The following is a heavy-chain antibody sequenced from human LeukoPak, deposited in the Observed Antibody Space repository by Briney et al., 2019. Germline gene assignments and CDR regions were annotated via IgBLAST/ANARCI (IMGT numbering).Heavy chain of an antibody. CDR1: GFTFSSYW. CDR3: ARGQDYYGSGSYWFDP. CDR2: IKQDGSEK. V-gene: IGHV3-7*03. Sequence: GGSLRLSCAASGFTFSSYWMSWVRQAPGKGLEWVANIKQDGSEKYYVDSVKGRFTISRDNAKNSLYLQMNSLRAEDTAVYYCARGQDYYGSGSYWFDPWGQGTLVTVSS. D-gene: IGHD3-10*01. J-gene: IGHJ5*02.